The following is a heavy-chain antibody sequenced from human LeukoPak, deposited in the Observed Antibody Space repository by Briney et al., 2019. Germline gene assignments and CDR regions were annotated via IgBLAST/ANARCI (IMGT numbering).Heavy chain of an antibody. Sequence: PGGSLRLSCAASGFTFSDYYMSWIRQAPGKGLEWVSYISSSGYTIYYTDSVKGRFTISRDNTKNSLFLQMNSLRAEDTAVYYCASDPPYYYDNSGYYGYFDSWGQGTLVTVSS. J-gene: IGHJ4*02. CDR1: GFTFSDYY. CDR3: ASDPPYYYDNSGYYGYFDS. D-gene: IGHD3-22*01. V-gene: IGHV3-11*04. CDR2: ISSSGYTI.